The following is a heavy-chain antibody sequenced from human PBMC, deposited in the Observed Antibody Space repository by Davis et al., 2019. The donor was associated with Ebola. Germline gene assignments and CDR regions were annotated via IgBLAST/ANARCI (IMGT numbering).Heavy chain of an antibody. Sequence: PSETLSLTCAVYGGSFSAYYWSWIRQPPGKGLEWIGEINHSGSTNYNPSLKSRVTISVDKSKNQFSLKLSSVTAADTAVYYCARDEGWFDPWGQGTLVTVSS. V-gene: IGHV4-34*01. CDR2: INHSGST. CDR1: GGSFSAYY. CDR3: ARDEGWFDP. J-gene: IGHJ5*02.